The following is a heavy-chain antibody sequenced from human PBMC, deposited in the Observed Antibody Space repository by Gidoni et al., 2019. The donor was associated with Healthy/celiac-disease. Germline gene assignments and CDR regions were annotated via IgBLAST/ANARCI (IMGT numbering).Heavy chain of an antibody. CDR1: GYTFPGSY. Sequence: QVQLVQSGAEVKKPGASVKVSCKASGYTFPGSYIHWGRQAPGQGLEWMGWINPNSGGTNYAQKFQGRVTMTRDTSISTAYMELSSLRSDDTAVYYCARRGTIFGVVTFDYWGQGTLVTVSS. V-gene: IGHV1-2*02. CDR3: ARRGTIFGVVTFDY. D-gene: IGHD3-3*01. J-gene: IGHJ4*02. CDR2: INPNSGGT.